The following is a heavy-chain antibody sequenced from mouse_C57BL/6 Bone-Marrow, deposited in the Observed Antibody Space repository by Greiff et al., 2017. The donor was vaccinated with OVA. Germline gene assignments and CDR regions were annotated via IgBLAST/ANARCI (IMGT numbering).Heavy chain of an antibody. V-gene: IGHV6-3*01. CDR3: AVPWDYVAYAMDY. CDR1: GFTFSNYW. Sequence: EVQRVESGGGFVQPGGSMKLSCVASGFTFSNYWMNWVRQSPEKGLEWVAQISLKSDNYATQYAETVKGRFTISRDDTKSSVYLKMNNLRAEDTGIYYCAVPWDYVAYAMDYWGQGTSVTVSS. CDR2: ISLKSDNYAT. D-gene: IGHD2-4*01. J-gene: IGHJ4*01.